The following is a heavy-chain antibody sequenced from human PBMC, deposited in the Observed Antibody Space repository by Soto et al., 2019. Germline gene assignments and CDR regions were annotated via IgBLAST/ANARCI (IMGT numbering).Heavy chain of an antibody. D-gene: IGHD3-3*01. CDR1: GFTFSSYS. CDR3: ARGRADFWSGYYVIDWFDP. CDR2: ISSSSSYI. V-gene: IGHV3-21*01. Sequence: EVQLVESGGGMVKPGGSLRLSCAASGFTFSSYSMNWVRQAPGKGLEWVSSISSSSSYIYYADSVKARFTISRDNAKNSLYLQMNGLRVEDTAVYYWARGRADFWSGYYVIDWFDPWGQGTLVTVSS. J-gene: IGHJ5*02.